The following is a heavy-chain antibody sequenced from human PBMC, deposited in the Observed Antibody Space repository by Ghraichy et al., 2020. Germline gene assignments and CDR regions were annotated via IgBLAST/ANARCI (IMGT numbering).Heavy chain of an antibody. CDR2: ISWNGGTL. V-gene: IGHV3-9*01. Sequence: GGSLRLSCAASGFTFDDYAMHWVRQPPGKGLEWVSGISWNGGTLDYADSVKGRFTISRDNANNSLYLQINSLRAEDTAFYYCAKSGSYYLSQYYYMDVWGKGTTVTVSS. J-gene: IGHJ6*03. D-gene: IGHD1-26*01. CDR3: AKSGSYYLSQYYYMDV. CDR1: GFTFDDYA.